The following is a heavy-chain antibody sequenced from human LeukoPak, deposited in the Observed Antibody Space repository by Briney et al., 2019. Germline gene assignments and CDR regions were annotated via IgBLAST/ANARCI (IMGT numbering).Heavy chain of an antibody. CDR2: ISSSINYI. J-gene: IGHJ3*02. Sequence: PGGSLRLSCAASGFTFSSYTMSWVREAPGKGLEWVSSISSSINYIYHADSVKGRFTISRDDAQNSVYLQMNSLKTEDTAVYYCARPFINGYSAFDIWGQGTMLTVSS. CDR3: ARPFINGYSAFDI. CDR1: GFTFSSYT. D-gene: IGHD3-22*01. V-gene: IGHV3-21*04.